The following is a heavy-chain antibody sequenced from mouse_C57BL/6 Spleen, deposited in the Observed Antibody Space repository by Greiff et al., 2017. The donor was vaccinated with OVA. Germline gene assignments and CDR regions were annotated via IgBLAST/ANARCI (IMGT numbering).Heavy chain of an antibody. V-gene: IGHV1-9*01. CDR1: GYTFTGYW. CDR3: AKGNYYGNYGGAMDY. J-gene: IGHJ4*01. Sequence: VQGVESGAELMKPGASVKLSCKATGYTFTGYWIEWVKQRPGHGLEWIGEILPGSGSTNYNEKFKGKATFTADTSSNTAYMQLSSLTTEDSAIYYCAKGNYYGNYGGAMDYWGQGTSVTVSS. D-gene: IGHD2-1*01. CDR2: ILPGSGST.